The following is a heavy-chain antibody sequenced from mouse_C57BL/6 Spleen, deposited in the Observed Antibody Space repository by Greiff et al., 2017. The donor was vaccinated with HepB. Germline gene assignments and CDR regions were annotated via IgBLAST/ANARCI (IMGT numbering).Heavy chain of an antibody. CDR3: ARGKLYDFDY. CDR2: INPSSGYT. D-gene: IGHD2-14*01. CDR1: GYTFTSYK. Sequence: QVQLQQSGAELAKPGASVKISCKASGYTFTSYKMHWVKQRHGQGLEWIGYINPSSGYTKYNQKFKDKATLTADKSSSTAYMQLSSLTSEDSAVYYCARGKLYDFDYWGQGTTLTVSS. J-gene: IGHJ2*01. V-gene: IGHV1-4*01.